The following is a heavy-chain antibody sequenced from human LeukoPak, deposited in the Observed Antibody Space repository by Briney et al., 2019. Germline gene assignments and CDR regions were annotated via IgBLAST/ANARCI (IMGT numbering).Heavy chain of an antibody. J-gene: IGHJ4*02. CDR2: IDWDDDK. CDR3: ARGRQSHDY. CDR1: GFSVSTSGMC. V-gene: IGHV2-70*11. Sequence: SGPALVKPTQTLTLTCTFSGFSVSTSGMCVSWIRQPLVKALEWLARIDWDDDKYYSTSLKTRLTISKDTSKNQVVLTMTNMDPVDTGTYYCARGRQSHDYWGQGTLVTVSS.